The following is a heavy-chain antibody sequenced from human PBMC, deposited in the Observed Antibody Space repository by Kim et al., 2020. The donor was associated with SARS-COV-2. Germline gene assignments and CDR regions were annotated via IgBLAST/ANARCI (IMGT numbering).Heavy chain of an antibody. CDR3: ARITSDAGSHVSS. D-gene: IGHD3-16*01. J-gene: IGHJ5*02. Sequence: YYADSVKGRFIISRGDARNTLYLQMSSLRSEDAAVYYCARITSDAGSHVSSWGQGTLVTVSS. V-gene: IGHV3-53*01.